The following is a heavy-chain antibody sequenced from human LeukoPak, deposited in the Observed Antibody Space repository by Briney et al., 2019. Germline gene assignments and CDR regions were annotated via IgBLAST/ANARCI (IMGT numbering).Heavy chain of an antibody. J-gene: IGHJ3*02. CDR2: ISSRSTTI. D-gene: IGHD3-16*01. CDR3: GASRQYVGAFDI. Sequence: GGSLRLSCAASGFTFSSYEFYWVRQAPGKGREWISYISSRSTTIKYADSVRGRFSISRDDARQSVYLQMNSLRAEDTAIYYCGASRQYVGAFDIWGQGTLVTVSS. CDR1: GFTFSSYE. V-gene: IGHV3-48*03.